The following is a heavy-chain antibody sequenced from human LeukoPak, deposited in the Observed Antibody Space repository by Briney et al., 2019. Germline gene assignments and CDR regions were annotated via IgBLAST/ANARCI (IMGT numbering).Heavy chain of an antibody. CDR1: GGSLSSSSYY. Sequence: PSETLSLTCSVSGGSLSSSSYYWGWIRQAPGRGLEWIGNIYYSGSTYYSPSLKSRVTISLDTSKNQFSLKLNSVTAADTAVYYCARQFYESRSPHAKYLQQWGQGTLVTVSS. V-gene: IGHV4-39*01. J-gene: IGHJ1*01. D-gene: IGHD3-22*01. CDR2: IYYSGST. CDR3: ARQFYESRSPHAKYLQQ.